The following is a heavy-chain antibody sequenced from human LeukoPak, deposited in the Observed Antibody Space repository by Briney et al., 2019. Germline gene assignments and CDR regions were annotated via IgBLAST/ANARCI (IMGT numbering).Heavy chain of an antibody. J-gene: IGHJ4*02. CDR1: GGSFSGYY. CDR3: ARRITGTGLFDY. V-gene: IGHV4-59*08. D-gene: IGHD1-20*01. CDR2: IYYSGST. Sequence: SETLSLTCAVYGGSFSGYYWSWIRQPPGKGLEWIGYIYYSGSTSYNPSLKSRVTISVDTSKNQFSLKLSSVTAADTAVYYCARRITGTGLFDYWGQGTLVTVSS.